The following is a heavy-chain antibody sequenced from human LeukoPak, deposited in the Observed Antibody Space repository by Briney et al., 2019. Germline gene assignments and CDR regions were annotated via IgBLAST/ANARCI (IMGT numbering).Heavy chain of an antibody. D-gene: IGHD6-13*01. CDR2: IYSGGST. Sequence: PGGSLRLSCAASGFTVSSNYMSWVRQAPGKGLEWVSVIYSGGSTYYADSVKGRFTISRDNSKNTLYLQMNSLRAEDTAVYYCAAAPRPSSWYYFDYWGQGTLVTVSS. J-gene: IGHJ4*02. CDR3: AAAPRPSSWYYFDY. V-gene: IGHV3-66*01. CDR1: GFTVSSNY.